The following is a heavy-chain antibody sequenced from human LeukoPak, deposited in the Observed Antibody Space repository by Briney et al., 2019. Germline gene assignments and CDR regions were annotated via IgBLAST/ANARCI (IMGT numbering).Heavy chain of an antibody. D-gene: IGHD1/OR15-1a*01. J-gene: IGHJ3*01. CDR2: TYYRSN. CDR1: GDSVSSSSDA. CDR3: ARGRNNAFDF. Sequence: SQTVSLTCAISGDSVSSSSDAWNWIRQSPSRGLEWLGRTYYRSNDYAVSVKSRMTINADTSKNQVSLQLSSVTPEDTAVYYCARGRNNAFDFWGPGTMFTVSS. V-gene: IGHV6-1*01.